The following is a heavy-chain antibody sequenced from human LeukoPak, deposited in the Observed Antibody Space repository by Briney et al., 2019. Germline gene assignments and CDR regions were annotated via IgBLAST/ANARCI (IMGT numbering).Heavy chain of an antibody. CDR1: VYTFTSYA. CDR3: ASGKDYDFWSGYYYYYYYGMDV. J-gene: IGHJ6*02. Sequence: ASVKVSCKASVYTFTSYAMNWVRQAPGQGLEWMGWINTNTGNPTYAQGFTGRFVFSLDTSVSTAYLQISSLKAEDTAVYYCASGKDYDFWSGYYYYYYYGMDVWGQGTTVTVSS. D-gene: IGHD3-3*01. CDR2: INTNTGNP. V-gene: IGHV7-4-1*02.